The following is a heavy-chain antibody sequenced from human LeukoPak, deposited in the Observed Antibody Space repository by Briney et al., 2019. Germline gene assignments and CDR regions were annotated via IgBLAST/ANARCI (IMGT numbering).Heavy chain of an antibody. D-gene: IGHD3-22*01. CDR1: GFTFSDYY. CDR2: IYGFDSTI. V-gene: IGHV3-11*01. J-gene: IGHJ3*02. CDR3: ARDAYYYDSSSYYRNAFDI. Sequence: GGSLTLSCTASGFTFSDYYMSWIRHPPGKGLELLSCIYGFDSTISYSAPVKGRFTISRDNAKNSLYLQMTSLRGEDTAVYYCARDAYYYDSSSYYRNAFDIWGQGTVVTVSS.